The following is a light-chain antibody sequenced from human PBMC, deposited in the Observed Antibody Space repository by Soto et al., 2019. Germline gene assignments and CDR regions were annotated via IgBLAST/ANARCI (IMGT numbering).Light chain of an antibody. J-gene: IGLJ1*01. CDR1: HNDIGTYDY. Sequence: QSALTQPTSVSWSPGQSITISCTVNHNDIGTYDYVSWYQQHPGRAPRLLIHGVTTRPSGISGRFSASKSGLTASLTISGLQPEDEADYYCSSFTSNRIYVFGPGTKV. V-gene: IGLV2-14*03. CDR3: SSFTSNRIYV. CDR2: GVT.